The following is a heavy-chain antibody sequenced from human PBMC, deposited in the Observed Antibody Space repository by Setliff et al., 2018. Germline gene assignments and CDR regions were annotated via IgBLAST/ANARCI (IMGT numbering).Heavy chain of an antibody. CDR1: GYTFSESI. D-gene: IGHD2-8*01. CDR3: LRLVRYCSRTTCQRTLGDEV. J-gene: IGHJ4*02. Sequence: ASVKVSCKASGYTFSESIVSWVRQAPGQGLEWMGWIGVYTGRTSSAQKFQDRVTMMTEKSTNMAYMELRGLTSNDTAVYYCLRLVRYCSRTTCQRTLGDEVWGQGTLVPS. V-gene: IGHV1-18*01. CDR2: IGVYTGRT.